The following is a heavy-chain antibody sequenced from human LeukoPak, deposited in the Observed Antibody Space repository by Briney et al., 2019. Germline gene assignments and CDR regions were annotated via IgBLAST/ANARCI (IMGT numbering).Heavy chain of an antibody. CDR3: AKNSDFDSSGLSP. CDR1: GFTLSDYD. D-gene: IGHD3-22*01. Sequence: GGSLTLPCAASGFTLSDYDMHWVRQAPGRGLEWVAVISSDGSNKYYADSVKGRFTISRDTSKNTLYLQMNSLRPEDTAVYYCAKNSDFDSSGLSPWGQGTMVTVSS. J-gene: IGHJ5*02. CDR2: ISSDGSNK. V-gene: IGHV3-30*18.